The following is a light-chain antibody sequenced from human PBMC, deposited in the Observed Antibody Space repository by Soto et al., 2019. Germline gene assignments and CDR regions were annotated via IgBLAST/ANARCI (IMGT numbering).Light chain of an antibody. J-gene: IGLJ1*01. V-gene: IGLV2-14*03. CDR1: SSDIGSYNY. CDR2: DVT. CDR3: SSYTASSTLV. Sequence: QSALTQPASVSGPPGQSITISCTGTSSDIGSYNYISWYQHHPGKAPKLMIYDVTNRPSGVSNRFSASKSGNTASLTISGLQAEDEADYYCSSYTASSTLVFGTGTKVTVL.